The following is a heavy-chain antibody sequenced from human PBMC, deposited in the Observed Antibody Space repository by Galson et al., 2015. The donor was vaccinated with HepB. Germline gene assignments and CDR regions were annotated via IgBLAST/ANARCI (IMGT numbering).Heavy chain of an antibody. CDR1: GDTFSTYH. CDR2: IHPVNDAT. V-gene: IGHV1-46*01. Sequence: SVKVSCKASGDTFSTYHIKWVRQAPGQGLEWVGTIHPVNDATNHAQKFRGRVTMTTDTSTKTVYMELSSLRFEDTAVYYCAREPGSMLYVDYWGQGTLVAVSS. J-gene: IGHJ4*02. CDR3: AREPGSMLYVDY. D-gene: IGHD1-14*01.